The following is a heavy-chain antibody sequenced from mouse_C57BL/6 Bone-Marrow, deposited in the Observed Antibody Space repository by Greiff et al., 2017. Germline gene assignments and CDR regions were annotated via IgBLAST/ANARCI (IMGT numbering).Heavy chain of an antibody. V-gene: IGHV1-39*01. CDR1: GYSFTDYN. Sequence: EVQLQQSGPELVKPGASVKISCQASGYSFTDYNMNWVKQSNGKSLEWLGVINPNYGITSYNPKVKGKATLTVDQSSSTAYMQLNSRTSEDSAVYYCAREWPVMTTVVAEWYFDFWGTGTTVTVSS. D-gene: IGHD1-1*01. CDR2: INPNYGIT. CDR3: AREWPVMTTVVAEWYFDF. J-gene: IGHJ1*03.